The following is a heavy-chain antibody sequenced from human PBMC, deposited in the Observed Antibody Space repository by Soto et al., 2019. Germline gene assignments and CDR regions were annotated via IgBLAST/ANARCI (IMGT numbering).Heavy chain of an antibody. CDR2: INPATGAA. CDR1: GYPVTAYY. J-gene: IGHJ3*02. D-gene: IGHD6-19*01. Sequence: QLHLVPSGAVVKKPGASVTVSCSASGYPVTAYYMHWVRQAPGRGLEWMGGINPATGAAKYTQTFQGRVTMTRDTSTSTVFMELSGLRCEATAVFYGAKGGGGGVAGSAAFDMWGQGTLVTVSS. V-gene: IGHV1-2*02. CDR3: AKGGGGGVAGSAAFDM.